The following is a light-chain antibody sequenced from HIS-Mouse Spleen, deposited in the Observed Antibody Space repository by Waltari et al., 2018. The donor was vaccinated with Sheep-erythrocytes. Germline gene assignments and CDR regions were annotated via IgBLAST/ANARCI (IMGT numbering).Light chain of an antibody. CDR2: GAS. CDR3: QQYGSSLRT. CDR1: QSVSSSY. V-gene: IGKV3-20*01. J-gene: IGKJ1*01. Sequence: TQSPSSLSASVGDRATLSCRASQSVSSSYLAWYQQKPGQAPRLLIYGASSRATGIPDRFSGSGSGTDFTLTISRLEPEDFAVYYCQQYGSSLRTFGQGTKVEIK.